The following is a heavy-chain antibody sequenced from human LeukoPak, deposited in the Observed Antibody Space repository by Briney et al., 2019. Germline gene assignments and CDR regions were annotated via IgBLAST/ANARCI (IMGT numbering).Heavy chain of an antibody. CDR3: ARHPYQLLWLSWFDP. D-gene: IGHD2-2*01. Sequence: PSETLSLTCTVSGGSSSSSRYYWGWIRQPPGKGLEWIGSVYYSGSTYYNPSLKSRVTISVDTSKNQFSLKLSSVTAADTAVYYCARHPYQLLWLSWFDPWGQGTLVTVSS. V-gene: IGHV4-39*01. J-gene: IGHJ5*02. CDR1: GGSSSSSRYY. CDR2: VYYSGST.